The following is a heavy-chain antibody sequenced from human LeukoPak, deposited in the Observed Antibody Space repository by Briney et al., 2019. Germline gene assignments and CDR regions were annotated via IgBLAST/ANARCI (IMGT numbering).Heavy chain of an antibody. J-gene: IGHJ3*02. CDR1: DGSISSSSYY. D-gene: IGHD3-9*01. CDR2: IYYSGST. V-gene: IGHV4-39*07. CDR3: ARGLRYFDWSPPSTFDI. Sequence: SETLSLTCTVSDGSISSSSYYWGWIRQPPGKGLEWIGNIYYSGSTNYNPSLKSRVTISVDTSKNQFSLKLSSVTAADTAVYYCARGLRYFDWSPPSTFDIWGQGTMVTVSS.